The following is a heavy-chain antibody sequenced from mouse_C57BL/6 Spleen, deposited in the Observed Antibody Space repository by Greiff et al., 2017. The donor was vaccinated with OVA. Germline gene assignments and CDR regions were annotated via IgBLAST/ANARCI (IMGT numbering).Heavy chain of an antibody. CDR3: ARPHYGSRYFDV. D-gene: IGHD1-1*01. Sequence: EVMLVESGGGLVKPGGSLKLSCAASGFTFSSYTMSWVRQTPEKRLEWVATISGGGGNTYYPDSVKGRFTISRDNAKNTLYLQMSSLRSEDTALYYCARPHYGSRYFDVWGTGTTVTVSS. J-gene: IGHJ1*03. V-gene: IGHV5-9*01. CDR2: ISGGGGNT. CDR1: GFTFSSYT.